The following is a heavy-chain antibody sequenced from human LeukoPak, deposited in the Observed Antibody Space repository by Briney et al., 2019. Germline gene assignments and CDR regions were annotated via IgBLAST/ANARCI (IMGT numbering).Heavy chain of an antibody. J-gene: IGHJ5*02. CDR2: IYTSGST. D-gene: IGHD5-12*01. Sequence: SETLSLTCTVSGGSISSYYWSWIRQPAGKGLEWIGRIYTSGSTNYNPSLKSRVTISLDTSKSQFSLKLGSVTTADTAVYYCAREGDPGSGYNYGNWLDPWGQGTLVTVSS. V-gene: IGHV4-4*07. CDR3: AREGDPGSGYNYGNWLDP. CDR1: GGSISSYY.